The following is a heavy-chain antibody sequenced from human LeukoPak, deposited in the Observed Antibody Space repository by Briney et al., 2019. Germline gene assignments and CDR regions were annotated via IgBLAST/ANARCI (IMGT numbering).Heavy chain of an antibody. D-gene: IGHD3-9*01. J-gene: IGHJ4*02. CDR3: ARGPFDWLWDY. V-gene: IGHV3-30*04. CDR1: GFTFSSYA. Sequence: PGGSLRLSCAASGFTFSSYAMHWVRQAPGKGLEWVAVISYDGSNKYYADSMKGRFTISRDNSKNTLYLQMNSLRAEDTAVYYCARGPFDWLWDYWGQGTLVTVSS. CDR2: ISYDGSNK.